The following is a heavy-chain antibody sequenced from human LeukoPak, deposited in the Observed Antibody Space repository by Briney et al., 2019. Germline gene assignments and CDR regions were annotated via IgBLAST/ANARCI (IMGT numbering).Heavy chain of an antibody. CDR2: TYYRSKWYN. Sequence: SQTLSLTCVISGDSVSSINGAWNWVRQSPSIGLEWRGRTYYRSKWYNDYAVAMQGRMTINPDTSKNQYSLQRKSVTLEDTAVYSCARDLGNTGWYTFDYWGQGIRVTVSS. J-gene: IGHJ4*02. D-gene: IGHD6-19*01. CDR3: ARDLGNTGWYTFDY. CDR1: GDSVSSINGA. V-gene: IGHV6-1*01.